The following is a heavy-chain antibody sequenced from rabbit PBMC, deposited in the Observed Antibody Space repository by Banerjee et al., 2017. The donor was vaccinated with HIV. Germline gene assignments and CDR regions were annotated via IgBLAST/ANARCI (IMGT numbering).Heavy chain of an antibody. Sequence: QEQLVESGGGPVQPGGSLTLSCKASGFDFSSYYMSWVRQAPGKGLEWNGYIDPGFGITYYASWVNGRFSISKTSSTTVTLQMTSLTAADTATYFCARDAGYAGSNLWGQGTLVTVS. D-gene: IGHD4-2*01. CDR3: ARDAGYAGSNL. V-gene: IGHV1S45*01. CDR1: GFDFSSYYM. CDR2: IDPGFGIT. J-gene: IGHJ4*01.